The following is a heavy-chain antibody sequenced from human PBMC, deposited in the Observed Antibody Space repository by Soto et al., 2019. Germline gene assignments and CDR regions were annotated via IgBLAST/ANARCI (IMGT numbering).Heavy chain of an antibody. V-gene: IGHV1-2*04. Sequence: GASVKVSCKASGYTFTGYYMHWVRQAPGQGLEWMGWINPNSGGTNYAQKFQGWVTMTRDTSISTAYMELSRLRSDDTAVYYCARGRGYSYAGDDWFDPWGQGTLVTVSS. CDR3: ARGRGYSYAGDDWFDP. CDR1: GYTFTGYY. CDR2: INPNSGGT. J-gene: IGHJ5*02. D-gene: IGHD5-18*01.